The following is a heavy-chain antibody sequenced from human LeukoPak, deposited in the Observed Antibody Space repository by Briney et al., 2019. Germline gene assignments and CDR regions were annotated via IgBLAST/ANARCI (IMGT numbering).Heavy chain of an antibody. D-gene: IGHD3-3*01. CDR1: DVSISSYY. CDR2: IYYSGST. J-gene: IGHJ4*02. V-gene: IGHV4-59*01. CDR3: AKSSAYYDPGYFDY. Sequence: SETLSLTCTVSDVSISSYYWSWIRQPPGKGLEWIGYIYYSGSTNYNPSLKSRVTISVDTSKNQFSLKLSSVTAADTAVYYCAKSSAYYDPGYFDYWGQGTLVTVSS.